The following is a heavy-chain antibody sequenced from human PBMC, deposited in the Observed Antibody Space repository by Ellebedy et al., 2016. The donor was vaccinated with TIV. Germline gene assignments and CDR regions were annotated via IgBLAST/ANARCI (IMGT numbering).Heavy chain of an antibody. CDR1: GFTFSSYW. D-gene: IGHD5-18*01. CDR2: IKQDGSEK. CDR3: ARVPLYMRGYSYGYLWFDP. J-gene: IGHJ5*02. V-gene: IGHV3-7*03. Sequence: GGSLRLSXAASGFTFSSYWMSWVRQAPGKGLEWVANIKQDGSEKYYVDSVKGRFTISRDNAKNSLYLQMNSLRAEDTAVYYCARVPLYMRGYSYGYLWFDPWGQGTLVTVSS.